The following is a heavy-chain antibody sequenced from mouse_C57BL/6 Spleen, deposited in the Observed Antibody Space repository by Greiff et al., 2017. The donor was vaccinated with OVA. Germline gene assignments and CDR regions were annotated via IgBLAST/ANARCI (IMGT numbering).Heavy chain of an antibody. CDR3: ARRHYGSRAFDY. V-gene: IGHV1-80*01. CDR1: GYAFSSYW. D-gene: IGHD1-1*01. J-gene: IGHJ2*01. Sequence: VQLQQSGAELVKPGASVKISCKASGYAFSSYWMNWVKQRPGKGLEWIGQIYPGDGDTNYNGKFKGKATLTADKSSSTAYMQLSSLTSEDSAVYFCARRHYGSRAFDYWGQGTTLTVSS. CDR2: IYPGDGDT.